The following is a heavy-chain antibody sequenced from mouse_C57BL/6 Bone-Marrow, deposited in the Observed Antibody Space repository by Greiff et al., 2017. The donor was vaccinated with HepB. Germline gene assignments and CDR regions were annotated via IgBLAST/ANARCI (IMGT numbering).Heavy chain of an antibody. V-gene: IGHV1-52*01. CDR2: IDPSDSET. CDR3: ARSVTTVVARRVGY. J-gene: IGHJ2*01. D-gene: IGHD1-1*01. CDR1: GYTFTSYW. Sequence: QVHVKQSGAELVRPGSSVKLSCKASGYTFTSYWMHWVKQRPIQGLEWIGNIDPSDSETHYNQKFKDKATLTVDKSSSTAYMQLSSLTSEDSAVYYCARSVTTVVARRVGYWGQGTTLTVSS.